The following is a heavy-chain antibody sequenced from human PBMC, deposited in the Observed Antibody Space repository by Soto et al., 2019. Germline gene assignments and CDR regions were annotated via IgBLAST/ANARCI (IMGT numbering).Heavy chain of an antibody. Sequence: EVQLVESGGGLVQPGRSLRLSCAASGFTFDDYAMHWVRQVPGKGLEWVSGINWNSGSIGYADSVKGRFAISRDNAKNSLHLQLTSLRAEDTAFYYCVKDESINWYSGHFRHWGQGILVTVSS. D-gene: IGHD6-13*01. J-gene: IGHJ1*01. V-gene: IGHV3-9*01. CDR2: INWNSGSI. CDR3: VKDESINWYSGHFRH. CDR1: GFTFDDYA.